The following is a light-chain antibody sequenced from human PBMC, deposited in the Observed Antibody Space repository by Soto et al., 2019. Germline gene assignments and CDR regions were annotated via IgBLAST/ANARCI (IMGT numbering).Light chain of an antibody. J-gene: IGKJ2*01. Sequence: DIQMTQSPSTLSASVGDRVTITCRASQSLNNYLAWYQQKPGKVPQLLIYDASTLAAGVPSRFSGSGSGTEFTLTISYLQPDDFATYYCQEYESIATFGQGTKV. CDR3: QEYESIAT. CDR1: QSLNNY. V-gene: IGKV1-5*01. CDR2: DAS.